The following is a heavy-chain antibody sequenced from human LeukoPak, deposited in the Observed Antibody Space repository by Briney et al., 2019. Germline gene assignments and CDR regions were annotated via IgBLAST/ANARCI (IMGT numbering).Heavy chain of an antibody. V-gene: IGHV4-38-2*02. J-gene: IGHJ5*02. CDR3: ARCYEASDLTPVVVVAAEAPWFDP. CDR1: GYSISSGYY. Sequence: SETLSLTCTVSGYSISSGYYWGWIRQPPGKGLEWIGEINHSGSTNYNPSLKSRVTISVDTSKNQFSLKLSSVTAADTAVYYCARCYEASDLTPVVVVAAEAPWFDPWGQGTLVTVSS. D-gene: IGHD2-15*01. CDR2: INHSGST.